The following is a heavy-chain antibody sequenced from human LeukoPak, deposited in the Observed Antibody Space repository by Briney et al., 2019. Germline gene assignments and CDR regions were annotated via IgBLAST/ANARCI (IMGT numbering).Heavy chain of an antibody. J-gene: IGHJ5*02. CDR1: GFGVTSDF. V-gene: IGHV3-53*01. CDR3: ATRGA. CDR2: IFTGSLDGST. Sequence: SRGSLRLSCAASGFGVTSDFMTWVRQAPGKGLEWLSIIFTGSLDGSTAHADSVKGRFTISRDNSANTLYLQMDSLRTEDTATYYCATRGAWGPGTLVPVSS.